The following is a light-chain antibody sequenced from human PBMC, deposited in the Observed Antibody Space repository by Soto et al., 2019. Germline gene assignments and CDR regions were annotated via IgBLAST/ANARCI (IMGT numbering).Light chain of an antibody. CDR3: QKYNSAPFT. CDR2: AAS. J-gene: IGKJ3*01. CDR1: QGISNY. V-gene: IGKV1-27*01. Sequence: DIQMPQSPSCLSASLAHRVTIEGQASQGISNYLAWYQQKPGKVPKLLIYAASTLQSGVPSRFSGSGSVTDFTLTISSLQPEDVATYYCQKYNSAPFTFGPGTKVDIK.